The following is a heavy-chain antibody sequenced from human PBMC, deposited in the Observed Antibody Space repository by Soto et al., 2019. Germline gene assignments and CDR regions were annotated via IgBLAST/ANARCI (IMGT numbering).Heavy chain of an antibody. Sequence: PSETLSLTCTVSGGSISSYYWSWIRQPPGKGLGWIGYIYYSGSTNYNPSLKSRVTISVDTSKNQFSLKLSSVTAADTAVYYCARDRLVPYFYYGMDVWGQGTTVTVSS. D-gene: IGHD2-2*01. CDR3: ARDRLVPYFYYGMDV. CDR1: GGSISSYY. J-gene: IGHJ6*02. V-gene: IGHV4-59*01. CDR2: IYYSGST.